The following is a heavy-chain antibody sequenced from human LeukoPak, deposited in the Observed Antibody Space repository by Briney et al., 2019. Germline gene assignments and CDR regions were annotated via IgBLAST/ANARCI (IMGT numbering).Heavy chain of an antibody. CDR2: IYYSGST. J-gene: IGHJ6*03. V-gene: IGHV4-39*07. CDR1: GGSISSSSYY. Sequence: PSETLSLTCTVSGGSISSSSYYWGWIRQPPGKGLEWIGSIYYSGSTYYNPSLKSRVTISVDTSKNQFSLKLSSVTAADTAVYYCARCRYYDSSGYYLYYYYYMDVWGKGTTVTVSS. D-gene: IGHD3-22*01. CDR3: ARCRYYDSSGYYLYYYYYMDV.